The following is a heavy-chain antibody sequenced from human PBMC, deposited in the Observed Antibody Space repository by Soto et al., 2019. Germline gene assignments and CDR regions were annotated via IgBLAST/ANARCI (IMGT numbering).Heavy chain of an antibody. CDR2: INHSGST. Sequence: PSETLSLTCAVYGGSFSGYYWSWIRQPPGKGLEWIGEINHSGSTNYNPSLKSRVTISVDTSKNQFSLKLSSVTAADTAVYYCARGGAAAGINQPYYYYYGMDVWGQGTTVTVS. J-gene: IGHJ6*02. CDR1: GGSFSGYY. D-gene: IGHD6-13*01. V-gene: IGHV4-34*01. CDR3: ARGGAAAGINQPYYYYYGMDV.